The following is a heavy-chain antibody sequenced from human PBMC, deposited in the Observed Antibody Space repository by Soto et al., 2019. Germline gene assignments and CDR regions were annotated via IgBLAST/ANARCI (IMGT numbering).Heavy chain of an antibody. CDR3: AKAGDSSGHYYSVYFAY. D-gene: IGHD3-22*01. Sequence: GGSLRLSCAASGFAFSGDAMSWVRQAPGKGLEWISAISGSGSSTYYADSVKGRFTISRDNSKNTLYLQMSSLRAEDTAVYYCAKAGDSSGHYYSVYFAYWVQGALVTVSS. CDR1: GFAFSGDA. J-gene: IGHJ4*02. CDR2: ISGSGSST. V-gene: IGHV3-23*01.